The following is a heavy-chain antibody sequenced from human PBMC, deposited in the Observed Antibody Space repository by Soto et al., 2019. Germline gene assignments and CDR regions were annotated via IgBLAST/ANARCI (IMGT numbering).Heavy chain of an antibody. V-gene: IGHV3-72*01. CDR3: AREKNPFDL. CDR1: GFTFSEYY. CDR2: IRNKAASHTT. J-gene: IGHJ4*02. Sequence: GWYLRLSCAASGFTFSEYYMDVCRQAPGKGLEWIGRIRNKAASHTTENAASGKGRFTISRDDSKNSLYLQVRSMKSDDTAVYYCAREKNPFDLWGQGTLVTVSP.